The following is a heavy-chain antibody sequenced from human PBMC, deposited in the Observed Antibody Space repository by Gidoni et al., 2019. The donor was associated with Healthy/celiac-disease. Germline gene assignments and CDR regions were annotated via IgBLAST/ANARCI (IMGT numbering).Heavy chain of an antibody. Sequence: EVQLVESGGGLVQPGGSLSLSCSAHGFTFSSYAMHWVRQAPGKGLEYVSAISSNGCSTYYADSVKGRFTISRDNSKNTLYLQMSSLRAEDTAVYYCVKVQATVTTRGAFDIWGQGTMVTVSS. V-gene: IGHV3-64D*08. J-gene: IGHJ3*02. CDR3: VKVQATVTTRGAFDI. CDR1: GFTFSSYA. D-gene: IGHD4-17*01. CDR2: ISSNGCST.